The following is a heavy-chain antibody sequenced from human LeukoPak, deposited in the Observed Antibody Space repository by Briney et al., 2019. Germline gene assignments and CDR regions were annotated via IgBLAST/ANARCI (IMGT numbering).Heavy chain of an antibody. CDR2: IYYSGST. J-gene: IGHJ6*03. D-gene: IGHD3-3*01. Sequence: SETLSLTCTVSGGSISSYYWSWIRQTPGKGLEWIGYIYYSGSTNYNPSLKSRVTISVDTSKNQFSLKLSSVTAADTAVYYCAADFWKDYYYMDVWGKGTTVTVSS. CDR3: AADFWKDYYYMDV. V-gene: IGHV4-59*08. CDR1: GGSISSYY.